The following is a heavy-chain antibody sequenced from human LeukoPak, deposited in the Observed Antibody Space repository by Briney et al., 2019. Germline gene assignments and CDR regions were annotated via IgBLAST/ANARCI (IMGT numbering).Heavy chain of an antibody. Sequence: SETLSLTCTVSGGSISSYYWGWIRQPPGKGLEWIGSIYYSGSTYYNPSLKSRVTISVDTSKNQFSLKLSSVTAADTAVYYCARHILGYCSSTSCYSNWFDPWGQGTLVTVSS. CDR2: IYYSGST. D-gene: IGHD2-2*02. V-gene: IGHV4-39*01. CDR1: GGSISSYY. J-gene: IGHJ5*02. CDR3: ARHILGYCSSTSCYSNWFDP.